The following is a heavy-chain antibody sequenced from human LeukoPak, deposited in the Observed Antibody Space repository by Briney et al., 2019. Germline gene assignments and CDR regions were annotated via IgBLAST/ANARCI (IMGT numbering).Heavy chain of an antibody. CDR2: ISGSGGST. Sequence: GGSLRLSCAASGFTFSSYAMSWVRQAPGKGLEWVSAISGSGGSTYYVDSAKGRFTISRDNSKRTLYLEMSSLRPEDTALYYCARSELYYGSESYYHLDYWGHGTLVTVSS. CDR1: GFTFSSYA. CDR3: ARSELYYGSESYYHLDY. D-gene: IGHD3-10*01. J-gene: IGHJ4*01. V-gene: IGHV3-23*01.